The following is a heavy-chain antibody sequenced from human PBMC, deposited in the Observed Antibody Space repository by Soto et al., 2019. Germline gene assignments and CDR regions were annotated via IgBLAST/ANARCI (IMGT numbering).Heavy chain of an antibody. CDR2: ISSSGSTI. J-gene: IGHJ5*02. D-gene: IGHD3-10*01. V-gene: IGHV3-11*01. CDR3: ARENVLLWFGDFRPNWFDP. Sequence: QVQLVESGGGLVKPGVSLRLSCAASGFTFSDYYMSWIRQAPGKGLEWVSYISSSGSTIYYADSVKGRFTISRDNAKNSLYLQMNSLRAEDTAVYYCARENVLLWFGDFRPNWFDPWGQGTLFTVSS. CDR1: GFTFSDYY.